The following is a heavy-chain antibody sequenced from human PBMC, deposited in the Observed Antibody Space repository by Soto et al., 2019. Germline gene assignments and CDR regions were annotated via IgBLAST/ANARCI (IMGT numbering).Heavy chain of an antibody. CDR2: IWYDGSNK. D-gene: IGHD1-7*01. Sequence: GGSLRLSCAASGFTFSSYGMHWVRQAPGKRLEWVAVIWYDGSNKYYADSVKGRFTISRDNSKNTLYLQMNSLRAEDTAVYYCASGARMELRYYYYYGMDVWGQGTTVTVSS. CDR1: GFTFSSYG. J-gene: IGHJ6*02. CDR3: ASGARMELRYYYYYGMDV. V-gene: IGHV3-33*01.